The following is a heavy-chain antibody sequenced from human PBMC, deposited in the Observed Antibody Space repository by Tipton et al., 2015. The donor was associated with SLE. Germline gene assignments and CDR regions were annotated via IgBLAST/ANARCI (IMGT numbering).Heavy chain of an antibody. J-gene: IGHJ3*02. V-gene: IGHV4-59*05. CDR1: GGSIPSSS. CDR3: ARHPGDGAFDI. D-gene: IGHD5-24*01. CDR2: VYGGGGT. Sequence: TLSLTCTVSGGSIPSSSWNWVRQPAGKGLEWIGRVYGGGGTDYNPSLKSRLTISVDTSKNHFSLKLTSVTAADTAVYYCARHPGDGAFDIWGRGTMVTVSS.